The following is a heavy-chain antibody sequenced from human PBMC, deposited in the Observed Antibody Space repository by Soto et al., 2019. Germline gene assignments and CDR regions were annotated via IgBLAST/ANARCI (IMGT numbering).Heavy chain of an antibody. CDR2: LYSSGST. Sequence: SETLSLTCTVSGGSISSYYWSWIRQPPGKGLARIGYLYSSGSTNYNPSLKSRVPISVDTSKNQFSLKLSSVTAADTAVHYCARGRGAGYNGPDNWGQGAPVTVA. D-gene: IGHD5-12*01. V-gene: IGHV4-59*01. J-gene: IGHJ4*02. CDR3: ARGRGAGYNGPDN. CDR1: GGSISSYY.